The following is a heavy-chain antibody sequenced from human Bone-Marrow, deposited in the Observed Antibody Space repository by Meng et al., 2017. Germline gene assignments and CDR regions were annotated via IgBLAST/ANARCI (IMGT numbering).Heavy chain of an antibody. J-gene: IGHJ4*02. CDR3: ARDKTGDSGWYFDY. D-gene: IGHD7-27*01. CDR2: IYTSGST. Sequence: LRLSCTVSGGSVSSGSYYWSWIRQPAGKGLEWIGRIYTSGSTNYNPSLKSRVTMSVDTSKNQFSLKLSSVTAADTAVYYCARDKTGDSGWYFDYWGQGTLVTVSS. V-gene: IGHV4-61*02. CDR1: GGSVSSGSYY.